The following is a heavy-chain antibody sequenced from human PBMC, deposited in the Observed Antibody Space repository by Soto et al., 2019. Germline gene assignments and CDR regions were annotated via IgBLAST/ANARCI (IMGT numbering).Heavy chain of an antibody. Sequence: LRLSCAASGFTFSGSAIHWVRQASGEGLEWVGRIRSKAHSYATAYAASVKGRFSISRDDSKNTTFLQMNSLKTEDTAVYYCTRLGGDCGSTTCYKSYWGQGTLVTVSS. V-gene: IGHV3-73*01. J-gene: IGHJ4*02. CDR1: GFTFSGSA. CDR3: TRLGGDCGSTTCYKSY. CDR2: IRSKAHSYAT. D-gene: IGHD2-2*02.